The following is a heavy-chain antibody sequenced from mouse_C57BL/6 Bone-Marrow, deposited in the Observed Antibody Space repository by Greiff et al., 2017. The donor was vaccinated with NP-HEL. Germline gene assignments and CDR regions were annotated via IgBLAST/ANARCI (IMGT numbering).Heavy chain of an antibody. D-gene: IGHD4-1*01. Sequence: QVQLQQSGPELMRPGVSVKISCKGSCYTFTDYAMHWVKQSHAKSLEWIGVVSTYSGNTNYNQKFKGKATMTVDKSSSTAYMELARLTSEDSAFYYCARGVGRWYFDYWGQGTTLTVSS. CDR2: VSTYSGNT. CDR3: ARGVGRWYFDY. V-gene: IGHV1-67*01. CDR1: CYTFTDYA. J-gene: IGHJ2*01.